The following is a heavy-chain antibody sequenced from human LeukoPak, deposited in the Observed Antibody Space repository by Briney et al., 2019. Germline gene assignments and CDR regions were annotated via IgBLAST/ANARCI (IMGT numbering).Heavy chain of an antibody. CDR1: GGSISSSSYY. D-gene: IGHD3-22*01. CDR3: ARHSLDITMIVVDNHYYFDY. CDR2: IYYSGST. Sequence: PSETLSLTCTVSGGSISSSSYYWGWIRQPPGKGLEGIGSIYYSGSTYYNPSLKSRATISVYTSKNQFSLKLSSVNAADTAVYYCARHSLDITMIVVDNHYYFDYWGQGTLVTVSS. V-gene: IGHV4-39*01. J-gene: IGHJ4*02.